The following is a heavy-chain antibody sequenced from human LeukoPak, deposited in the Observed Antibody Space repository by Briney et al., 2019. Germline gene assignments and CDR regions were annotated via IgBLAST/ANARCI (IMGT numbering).Heavy chain of an antibody. D-gene: IGHD6-13*01. CDR1: GFTFSSYA. J-gene: IGHJ4*02. V-gene: IGHV3-23*01. CDR3: AGQKYSSSWYLFDY. Sequence: PGGSLRLSCAASGFTFSSYAMSWVRQAPGKGLEWVSVISGSGGTTYYADSVKGRFTISRDNAKNTLYLQMNGLRAEDTAVYSCAGQKYSSSWYLFDYWGQGTLVTVSS. CDR2: ISGSGGTT.